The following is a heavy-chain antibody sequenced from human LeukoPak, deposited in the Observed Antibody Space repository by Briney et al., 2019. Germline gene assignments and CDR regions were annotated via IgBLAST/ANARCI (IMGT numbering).Heavy chain of an antibody. J-gene: IGHJ4*02. CDR1: GYTFTSYA. V-gene: IGHV1-3*01. D-gene: IGHD5-12*01. CDR2: INAGNGNT. Sequence: ASVKVSCKASGYTFTSYAMHWVRQAPGQRLEWMGWINAGNGNTKYSQKFQGRVTITRDTSASTAYMELSSLRSEDTAVYYCATSGKSGYVRGFDYWGQGTLVTVSS. CDR3: ATSGKSGYVRGFDY.